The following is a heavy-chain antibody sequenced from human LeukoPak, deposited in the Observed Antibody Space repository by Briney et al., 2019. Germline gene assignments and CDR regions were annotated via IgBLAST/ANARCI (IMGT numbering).Heavy chain of an antibody. CDR3: ARWASGSYFYFDY. D-gene: IGHD1-26*01. CDR1: GYTFTGYY. V-gene: IGHV1-2*06. Sequence: ASVKVSCKASGYTFTGYYMHWVRQAPGQGLEWMGRINPNSGGTNYAQKLQGRVTMTTDTSTSTAYMELRSLRSDDTAVYYCARWASGSYFYFDYWGQGTLVTVSS. CDR2: INPNSGGT. J-gene: IGHJ4*02.